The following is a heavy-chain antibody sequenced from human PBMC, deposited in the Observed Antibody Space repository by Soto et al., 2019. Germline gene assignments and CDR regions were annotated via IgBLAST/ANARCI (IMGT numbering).Heavy chain of an antibody. V-gene: IGHV3-21*01. CDR1: GFTFSSYN. CDR3: ARPTLDTSSWSPPGL. J-gene: IGHJ3*01. D-gene: IGHD6-13*01. Sequence: GGSLRLSCAASGFTFSSYNMNWVRQAPGKGLEWVSYISSTSKFMYYADSVKGRFTISRDNAKNSLYLQMNSLRAEDTAVYFCARPTLDTSSWSPPGLWGQGTMVTVSS. CDR2: ISSTSKFM.